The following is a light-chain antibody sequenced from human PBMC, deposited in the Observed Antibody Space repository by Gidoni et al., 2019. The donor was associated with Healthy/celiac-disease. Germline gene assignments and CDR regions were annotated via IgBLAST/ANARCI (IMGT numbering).Light chain of an antibody. Sequence: DIKMTQSPSTLSASVGERVTITCRASQSISSWLAWYQQKPGNAPKLLIYDAPSLESGVPSRFSGSGSGTEFTLTISSLQPDDFATYYCQQYNSYSQTFGQGTKVEIK. CDR1: QSISSW. CDR2: DAP. CDR3: QQYNSYSQT. J-gene: IGKJ1*01. V-gene: IGKV1-5*01.